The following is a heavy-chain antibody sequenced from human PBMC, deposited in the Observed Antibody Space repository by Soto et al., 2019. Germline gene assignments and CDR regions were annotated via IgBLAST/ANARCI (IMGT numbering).Heavy chain of an antibody. J-gene: IGHJ6*02. CDR3: LGKPHGMYV. CDR2: ISYDGSNK. Sequence: QVQLVESGGGVVQPGRSLRLSCAASGFTFSSYGMHWVRQAPGKGLEWVAVISYDGSNKYYADSVKGRFTISRDNSKNTLYLQMNSLRAEDTAVYYWLGKPHGMYVWGQGNTVTVSS. V-gene: IGHV3-30*03. CDR1: GFTFSSYG.